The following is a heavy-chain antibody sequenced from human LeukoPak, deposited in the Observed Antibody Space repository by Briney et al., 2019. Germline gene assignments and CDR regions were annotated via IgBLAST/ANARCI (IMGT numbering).Heavy chain of an antibody. V-gene: IGHV3-74*01. Sequence: GGSLRLSCAASGFIFRNFWMHWVRQAAGKGLVWVSRINSDGSSTDYADSVKGRFTISRDNAKNTLHLQMNSLRAEDTAVYYCARRYCSGGSCYSGWHFDLWGRGTLVTVSS. J-gene: IGHJ2*01. CDR2: INSDGSST. D-gene: IGHD2-15*01. CDR1: GFIFRNFW. CDR3: ARRYCSGGSCYSGWHFDL.